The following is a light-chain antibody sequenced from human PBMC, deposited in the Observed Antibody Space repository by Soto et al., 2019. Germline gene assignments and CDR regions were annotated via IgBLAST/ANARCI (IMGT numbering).Light chain of an antibody. Sequence: QAVVTQPPSASGSPGQSVAISCTGTSSDVGGYNYVSWYQQHPGKAPKLMIYEVSERPSGVPDRFSGSKSGNTASLTVSGLQAEDEAEYYCSSYAGSNNFRVFGGGTKLTVL. CDR1: SSDVGGYNY. CDR2: EVS. V-gene: IGLV2-8*01. J-gene: IGLJ2*01. CDR3: SSYAGSNNFRV.